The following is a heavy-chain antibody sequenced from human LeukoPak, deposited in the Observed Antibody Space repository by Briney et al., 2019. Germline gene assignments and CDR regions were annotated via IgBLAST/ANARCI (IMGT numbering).Heavy chain of an antibody. D-gene: IGHD3-16*02. Sequence: SETLSLTCTVSGGSISSYYWNWIRQPPGKGLEWIGYIYYSGSTNYNPSLKSRVTISADTSKNQFSLKLSSVTAADTAVYYCARAPRHVWGSYRYSGGYYWGQGTLVTVSS. CDR3: ARAPRHVWGSYRYSGGYY. CDR2: IYYSGST. V-gene: IGHV4-59*12. J-gene: IGHJ4*02. CDR1: GGSISSYY.